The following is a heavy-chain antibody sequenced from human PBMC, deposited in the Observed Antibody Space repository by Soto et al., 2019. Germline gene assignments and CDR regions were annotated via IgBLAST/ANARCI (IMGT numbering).Heavy chain of an antibody. D-gene: IGHD5-12*01. V-gene: IGHV4-4*02. Sequence: QVQLQESGPGLVKPSGTLSLTCAVSGGSISSSNWWSWVRQPPGKGLEWIGEIYHSGSTNYNPSLKGRVTIPVDKSRNQFSLKLSSVTAADTAVYYCAGGDSGYDPLDYWGQGTLVTVSS. CDR1: GGSISSSNW. CDR3: AGGDSGYDPLDY. J-gene: IGHJ4*02. CDR2: IYHSGST.